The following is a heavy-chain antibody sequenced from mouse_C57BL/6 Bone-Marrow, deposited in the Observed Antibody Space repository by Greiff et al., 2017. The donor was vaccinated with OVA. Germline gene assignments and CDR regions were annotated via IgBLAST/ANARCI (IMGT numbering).Heavy chain of an antibody. CDR1: GYTFTSYW. D-gene: IGHD1-1*01. J-gene: IGHJ1*03. V-gene: IGHV1-55*01. CDR2: IYPGSGST. CDR3: ARRYYGSSWYFDV. Sequence: QVQLQQPGAELVKPGASVKMSCKASGYTFTSYWITWVKQRPGQGLEWIGDIYPGSGSTNYNEKFKSKATLTVDTSSSTGYMQLSSLTSEDSAVYYGARRYYGSSWYFDVWGTGTTVTVSS.